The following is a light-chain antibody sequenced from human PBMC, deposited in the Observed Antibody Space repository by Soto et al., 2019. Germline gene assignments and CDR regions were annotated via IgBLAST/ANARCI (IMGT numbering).Light chain of an antibody. CDR3: QQYNNWPPYT. J-gene: IGKJ2*01. V-gene: IGKV3-15*01. CDR1: QSVSSN. Sequence: EIVLTQSPATLSVSPGERATLSCRASQSVSSNLAWYQRKPGQAPRLLIYDTSSRATGFPARFSGSGSGTEFTLTISSLQSEDFAVYYCQQYNNWPPYTFGQGTKLEIK. CDR2: DTS.